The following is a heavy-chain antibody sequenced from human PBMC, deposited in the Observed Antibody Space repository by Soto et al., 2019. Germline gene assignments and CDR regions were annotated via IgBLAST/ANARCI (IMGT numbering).Heavy chain of an antibody. V-gene: IGHV1-69*12. D-gene: IGHD3-10*01. CDR3: AALDYYGDRGYSYIDY. J-gene: IGHJ4*02. Sequence: QVQLVQSGAEVKKPGSSVKVSCKASGGTFSSHAISWVRQAPGRGLEWMGGLIPIVLTANYAQKFQGRVTIIADESTSTLYMELSSLRSEDTAVYYCAALDYYGDRGYSYIDYWGQGTLVTVSS. CDR1: GGTFSSHA. CDR2: LIPIVLTA.